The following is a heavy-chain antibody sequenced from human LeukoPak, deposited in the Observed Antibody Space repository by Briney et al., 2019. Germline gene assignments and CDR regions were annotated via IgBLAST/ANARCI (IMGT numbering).Heavy chain of an antibody. Sequence: TSETLSLTCAVSGGSISSGGYAWSWIRQPPGKGLEWIGYIYHSGSTYYNPSLKSRVTISVDRSKNQFSLKLSSVTAADTAVYYCARVDAENGYNSNFCYVYWGQGTLVTVSS. CDR3: ARVDAENGYNSNFCYVY. CDR1: GGSISSGGYA. CDR2: IYHSGST. J-gene: IGHJ4*02. D-gene: IGHD4-4*01. V-gene: IGHV4-30-2*01.